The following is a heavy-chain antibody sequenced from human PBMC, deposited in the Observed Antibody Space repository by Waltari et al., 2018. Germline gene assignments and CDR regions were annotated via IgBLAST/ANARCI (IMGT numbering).Heavy chain of an antibody. V-gene: IGHV4-4*07. CDR2: IEASGST. CDR3: ARMPRGSGSNWYFDL. J-gene: IGHJ2*01. D-gene: IGHD6-19*01. CDR1: GGSISSNS. Sequence: QVQLQESGPGLVKPSETLSLTCTVSGGSISSNSWSWIRQPAGKGLEWIGRIEASGSTDYNPSLKSRVTMSVDTSSNQVSLKLSSVTAADTAVYYCARMPRGSGSNWYFDLWGRGTLVTVSS.